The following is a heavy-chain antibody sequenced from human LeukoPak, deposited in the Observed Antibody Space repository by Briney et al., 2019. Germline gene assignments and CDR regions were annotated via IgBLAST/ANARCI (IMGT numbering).Heavy chain of an antibody. Sequence: GGSLRLSCAASGFTFSSYSMNWVRQAPGKGLDWVSSISSSSSYIYYADSVKGRFTISRDNAKNSLYLQMNSLRAEDTAVYYCAREVGATRFDYWGQGTLVTVSS. V-gene: IGHV3-21*01. CDR2: ISSSSSYI. D-gene: IGHD1-26*01. J-gene: IGHJ4*02. CDR3: AREVGATRFDY. CDR1: GFTFSSYS.